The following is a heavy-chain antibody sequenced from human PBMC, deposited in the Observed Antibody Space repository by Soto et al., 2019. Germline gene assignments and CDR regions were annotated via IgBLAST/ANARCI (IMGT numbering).Heavy chain of an antibody. D-gene: IGHD2-15*01. J-gene: IGHJ6*02. V-gene: IGHV3-49*04. CDR1: GFTFVDHA. CDR2: IRSKAYGGTT. CDR3: AKDISGFCSGGSCSSVYYYYYYGMDV. Sequence: EVQLVESGGGLVQPGRSLRLSCKTSGFTFVDHAMSWVRQAPGKGLEWIGFIRSKAYGGTTEYAASVKGRFIISRDDSKSIAYLQMNSLKTEDTAVYYCAKDISGFCSGGSCSSVYYYYYYGMDVWGQGTTVTVSS.